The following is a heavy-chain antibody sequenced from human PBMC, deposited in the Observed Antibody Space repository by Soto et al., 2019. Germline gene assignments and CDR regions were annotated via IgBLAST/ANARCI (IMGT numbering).Heavy chain of an antibody. D-gene: IGHD1-1*01. J-gene: IGHJ4*02. CDR2: IRSKTYNYAT. Sequence: EEQLAESGGGLVQPGASLKLSCAASGFAFSGSAMHWVRQASGKGLEWVGRIRSKTYNYATTYAASVKGRFTISRDDSKSTAYLHMSSLKTEDTAVYYCTTTTGEYWGQGTLVTVSS. CDR1: GFAFSGSA. CDR3: TTTTGEY. V-gene: IGHV3-73*02.